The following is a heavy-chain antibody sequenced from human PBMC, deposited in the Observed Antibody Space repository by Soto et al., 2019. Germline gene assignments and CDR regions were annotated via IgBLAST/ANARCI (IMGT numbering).Heavy chain of an antibody. CDR2: INPNDGGT. D-gene: IGHD3-16*01. CDR1: GYTVTTHH. CDR3: AGVAYQSLDN. V-gene: IGHV1-46*03. Sequence: QVQLVQSGAEVKKPGASVKVSCKASGYTVTTHHVHWVRQAPGQGLEWVGIINPNDGGTLYAQKYQGSVTLTRVTARSTGYVAVSSLASEDTAVYYCAGVAYQSLDNWGQGTLVTVAA. J-gene: IGHJ4*02.